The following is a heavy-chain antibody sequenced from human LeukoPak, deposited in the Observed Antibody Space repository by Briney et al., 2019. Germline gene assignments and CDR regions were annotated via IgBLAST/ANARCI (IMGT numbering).Heavy chain of an antibody. CDR3: ARDLIVVVPAAMIRGGSWFDP. CDR2: IYHSGST. V-gene: IGHV4-38-2*02. Sequence: SETLSLTCTVSGYSISSGYYWGWIRQPPGKGLEWIGSIYHSGSTYYNPSLKSRVTISVDTSKNQFSLKLSSVTAADTAVYYCARDLIVVVPAAMIRGGSWFDPWGQGTLVTVSS. D-gene: IGHD2-2*01. CDR1: GYSISSGYY. J-gene: IGHJ5*02.